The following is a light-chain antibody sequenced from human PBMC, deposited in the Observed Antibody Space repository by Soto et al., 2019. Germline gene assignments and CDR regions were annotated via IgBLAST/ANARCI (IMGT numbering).Light chain of an antibody. CDR3: CSYAGSSTFFYV. V-gene: IGLV2-23*03. CDR2: EGS. Sequence: QSALTHPASVSGSPGQSITISCTGTSSDVGSYNLVSWYQQHPGKAPKLMIYEGSKRPSGVSNRSSGSKSDNTASLTISGLQAEDEADYYCCSYAGSSTFFYVLGTGTKVTVL. CDR1: SSDVGSYNL. J-gene: IGLJ1*01.